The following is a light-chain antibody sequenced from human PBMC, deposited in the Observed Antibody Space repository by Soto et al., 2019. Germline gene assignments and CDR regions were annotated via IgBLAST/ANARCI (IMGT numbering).Light chain of an antibody. V-gene: IGKV1-39*01. J-gene: IGKJ2*01. Sequence: DIQMTQSPSSLSASVGDRVTITCRASQSISSYLNWYQQKPGKAPKLLIYAASSLQSGVPSRFSGSGSGTDFTLTISSLQPEDFATYYCRQSYGGYTFGQGTKLEIK. CDR3: RQSYGGYT. CDR2: AAS. CDR1: QSISSY.